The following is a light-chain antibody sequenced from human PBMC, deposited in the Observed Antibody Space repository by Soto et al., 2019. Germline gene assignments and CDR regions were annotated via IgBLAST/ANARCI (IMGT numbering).Light chain of an antibody. J-gene: IGLJ2*01. Sequence: QSVLTQPPSASGTPVQRVTISCSGSSSNIGSNYVYWYQQLPGTAPKLLIYRNNQRPSGVPDRFSGSKSGTSASLAISGLRSEDEADYYCAAWDDSLSGLFGGGTKLTVL. CDR3: AAWDDSLSGL. V-gene: IGLV1-47*01. CDR1: SSNIGSNY. CDR2: RNN.